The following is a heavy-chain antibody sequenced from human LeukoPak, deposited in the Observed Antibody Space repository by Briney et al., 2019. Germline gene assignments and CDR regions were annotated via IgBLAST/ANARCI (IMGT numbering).Heavy chain of an antibody. V-gene: IGHV3-21*01. D-gene: IGHD6-6*01. CDR1: GFTFDDYG. J-gene: IGHJ4*02. Sequence: PGGSLRLSCAASGFTFDDYGMSWVRQAPGKGLEWVSSITSSSSYIYYADSVKGRFTISRDNAKNSLYLQMNSLRAEDTAVYYCARSYSSSRGTFDYWGQGTLVTVSS. CDR3: ARSYSSSRGTFDY. CDR2: ITSSSSYI.